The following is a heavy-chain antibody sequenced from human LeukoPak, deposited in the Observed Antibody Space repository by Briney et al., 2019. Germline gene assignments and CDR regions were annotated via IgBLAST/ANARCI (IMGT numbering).Heavy chain of an antibody. CDR1: GGSISSYY. V-gene: IGHV3-53*01. CDR2: IYSGGTT. Sequence: ETLSLTCTVSGGSISSYYVSWVRQAPGKGLEWVSIIYSGGTTYYADSVKGRFTISRDNSENTLYLQMNSLRAEDTAVYYCARDLRGLDYWGQGTLVTVSS. CDR3: ARDLRGLDY. J-gene: IGHJ4*02.